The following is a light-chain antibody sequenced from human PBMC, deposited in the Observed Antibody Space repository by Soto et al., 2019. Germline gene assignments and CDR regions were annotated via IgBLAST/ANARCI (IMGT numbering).Light chain of an antibody. CDR1: QSVSSSY. CDR2: GTS. Sequence: EIVLTQSPGTLSLSPGERATLSCRASQSVSSSYLAWYQQKPGQAPRLLIYGTSGRATVIPDRFSGSGSGTDFTLTISRLESEDFAVYYCQQYGSSPPDTFGQGTRLEIK. J-gene: IGKJ5*01. CDR3: QQYGSSPPDT. V-gene: IGKV3-20*01.